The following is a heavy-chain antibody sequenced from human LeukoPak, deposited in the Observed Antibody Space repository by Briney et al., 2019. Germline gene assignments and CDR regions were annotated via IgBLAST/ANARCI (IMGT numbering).Heavy chain of an antibody. CDR1: GFTFSSYG. Sequence: GGSLRLSCAASGFTFSSYGMHWVRQAPGKGLEWVAFIRYDGSNKYYADSVKGRFTISRDNSKNTLYLQMNSLGAEDTAVYYCAKGRGYYYYYMDVWAKGPRSPSP. V-gene: IGHV3-30*02. J-gene: IGHJ6*03. CDR3: AKGRGYYYYYMDV. CDR2: IRYDGSNK.